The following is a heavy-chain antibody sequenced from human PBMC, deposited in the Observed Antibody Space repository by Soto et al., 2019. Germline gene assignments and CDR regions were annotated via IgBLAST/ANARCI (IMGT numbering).Heavy chain of an antibody. D-gene: IGHD1-1*01. CDR3: ARFQQPKGFSS. V-gene: IGHV1-8*01. J-gene: IGHJ5*02. CDR1: GYTSTNLD. CDR2: MNPNSDT. Sequence: ASVKVSXKASGYTSTNLDMNWVRQATGQGLEWMGWMNPNSDTGCAQKFQGRVTMTRDTSTSKVYMELSSLRSEGTAVYYCARFQQPKGFSSWARGTPVPVSS.